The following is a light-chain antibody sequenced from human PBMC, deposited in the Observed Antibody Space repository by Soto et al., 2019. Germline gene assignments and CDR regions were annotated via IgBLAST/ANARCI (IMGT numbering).Light chain of an antibody. CDR1: QGIYNY. V-gene: IGKV1-27*01. CDR2: AAS. CDR3: QKYDSAPLT. J-gene: IGKJ3*01. Sequence: DIQMTQSPSSLSASVGDRVTLTCRASQGIYNYLAWFQQKPGKVPKLLIYAASTLQSGVPSRFSGSGSETHFTLTITILQPEDVGTYYCQKYDSAPLTFGPGTKVDIK.